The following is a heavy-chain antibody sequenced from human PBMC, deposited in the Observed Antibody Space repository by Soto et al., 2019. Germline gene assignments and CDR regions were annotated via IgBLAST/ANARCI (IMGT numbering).Heavy chain of an antibody. CDR1: GGSISSSSYY. CDR3: ARLYSSGFNDY. D-gene: IGHD6-19*01. J-gene: IGHJ4*02. CDR2: IYYSGST. Sequence: SETLSLTCTVSGGSISSSSYYWGWIRQPPGKGLEWIGSIYYSGSTYYNPSLKSRVTISVDTSKNQFSLKLSSVTAADTAVYYCARLYSSGFNDYWGQGTLVTVSS. V-gene: IGHV4-39*01.